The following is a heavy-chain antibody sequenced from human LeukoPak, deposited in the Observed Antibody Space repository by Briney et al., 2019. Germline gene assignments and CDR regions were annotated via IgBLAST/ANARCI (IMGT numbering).Heavy chain of an antibody. D-gene: IGHD5-24*01. J-gene: IGHJ4*02. CDR2: INPNSGGT. CDR3: ARVEMATIGIDY. CDR1: GYTFTGYY. V-gene: IGHV1-2*02. Sequence: ASVTVSCKASGYTFTGYYMHWVRQAPGQGLEWMGWINPNSGGTNYAQRFQGRVTMTRDTSITTAYMDLSRLRSDDTAVYYCARVEMATIGIDYWGQGTLVTVSS.